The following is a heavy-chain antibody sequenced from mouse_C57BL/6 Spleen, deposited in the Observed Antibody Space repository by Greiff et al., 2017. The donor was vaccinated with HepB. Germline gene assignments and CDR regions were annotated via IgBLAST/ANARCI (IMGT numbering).Heavy chain of an antibody. CDR3: ASLLRNYAMDY. CDR2: INPNNGGT. V-gene: IGHV1-26*01. J-gene: IGHJ4*01. CDR1: GYTFTDYY. D-gene: IGHD1-2*01. Sequence: VQLQQSGPELVKPGASVKISCKASGYTFTDYYMNWVKQSHGKSLEWIGDINPNNGGTSYNQKFKGKATLTVDKSSSTAYMELRSLTSEDSAVYYCASLLRNYAMDYWGQGTSVTVSS.